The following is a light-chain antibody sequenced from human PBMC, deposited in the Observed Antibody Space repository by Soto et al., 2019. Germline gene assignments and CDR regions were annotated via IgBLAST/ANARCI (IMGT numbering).Light chain of an antibody. J-gene: IGKJ5*01. Sequence: ETVFTQSPCTLSLSPGERATLSCRASQSVSSSSLAWYQQRPGQAPRLPIYGTSSRATGIPDRFSGSGSGTDFTLTISRLEPEDFAVYFCQRYGSSPLITLGQG. V-gene: IGKV3-20*01. CDR2: GTS. CDR3: QRYGSSPLIT. CDR1: QSVSSSS.